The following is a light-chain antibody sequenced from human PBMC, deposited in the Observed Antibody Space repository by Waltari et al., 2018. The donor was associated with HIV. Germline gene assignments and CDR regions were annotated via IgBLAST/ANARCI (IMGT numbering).Light chain of an antibody. J-gene: IGLJ3*02. CDR1: SSDVGAFNY. V-gene: IGLV2-11*01. Sequence: QSALTQPRSVSGSPGQSVTISCTGTSSDVGAFNYVSWFQQHPGKAPKVIIFDVTERPSGVPDRFSGSKSGNTASLTISGLQAEDEADYYCCSYAGSYSWVFGGGTKLTVL. CDR3: CSYAGSYSWV. CDR2: DVT.